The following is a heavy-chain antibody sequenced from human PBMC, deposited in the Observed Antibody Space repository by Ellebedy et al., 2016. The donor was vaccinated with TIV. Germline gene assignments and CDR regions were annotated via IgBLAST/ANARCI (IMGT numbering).Heavy chain of an antibody. J-gene: IGHJ2*01. CDR1: GGSISGHY. V-gene: IGHV4-59*11. CDR3: ARDFRGRYLEWYFDF. CDR2: IFYTGST. D-gene: IGHD1-26*01. Sequence: MPSETLSLTCAVSGGSISGHYWSWIRQPPGKGLEWIGNIFYTGSTRYSPSLMGRATISVDTSKNQLSLRLNSVTAADTAIYYCARDFRGRYLEWYFDFWGRGALVTVSS.